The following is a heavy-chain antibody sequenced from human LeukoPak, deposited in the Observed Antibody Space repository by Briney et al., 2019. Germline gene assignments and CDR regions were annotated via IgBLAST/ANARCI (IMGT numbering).Heavy chain of an antibody. CDR1: GFTFSSYA. J-gene: IGHJ4*02. V-gene: IGHV3-23*01. D-gene: IGHD6-19*01. Sequence: GGSLRLSCAASGFTFSSYAMSWVRQAPGKGLEWVSAISGSGGSTYYADSVKGRLTISRDNSKNTLYLQMNSLRAEDTAVYYCASPFIAVAGTRGANVDYWGQGTLVTVSS. CDR3: ASPFIAVAGTRGANVDY. CDR2: ISGSGGST.